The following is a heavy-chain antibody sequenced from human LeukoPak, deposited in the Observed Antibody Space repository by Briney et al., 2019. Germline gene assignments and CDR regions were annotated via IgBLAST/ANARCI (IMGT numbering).Heavy chain of an antibody. CDR3: ARGRTAFDI. CDR2: IYYSGST. J-gene: IGHJ3*02. V-gene: IGHV4-30-4*07. Sequence: SETLSLTCAVSGGSISSGGYSWSWIRQPPGKGLEWIGYIYYSGSTYYNPSLKSRVTISVDTSKNQFSLKLSSVTAADTAVYYCARGRTAFDIWGQGTMATVSS. CDR1: GGSISSGGYS.